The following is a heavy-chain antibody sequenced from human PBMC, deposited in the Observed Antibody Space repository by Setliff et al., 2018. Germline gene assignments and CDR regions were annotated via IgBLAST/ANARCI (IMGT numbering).Heavy chain of an antibody. CDR1: GYRLIEVS. J-gene: IGHJ4*02. D-gene: IGHD3-3*01. V-gene: IGHV1-24*01. CDR2: FDPEDEET. CDR3: ALCITIFGVPNY. Sequence: ASVKVSCKVSGYRLIEVSMHWVRQAPGKGLEWMGGFDPEDEETIYAQKFQGRVTMTEDTSTDTAYMELSSLRSEDTAVYYCALCITIFGVPNYWGQGTLVTVSS.